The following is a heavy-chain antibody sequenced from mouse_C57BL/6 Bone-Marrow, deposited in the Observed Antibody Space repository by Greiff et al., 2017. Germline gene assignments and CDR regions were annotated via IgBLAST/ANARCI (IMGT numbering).Heavy chain of an antibody. CDR1: GISITTGNYK. Sequence: VQLMESGPGLVKPSQTVFLTCTVTGISITTGNYKWSWIRQFPGNKLEWIGYIYYSGTITSNPSLTSRTTITSDTPKNQFFLEMNSLTAEDTATYYCARERYYGSSYYFEDWGQGTTLTVAS. J-gene: IGHJ2*01. CDR3: ARERYYGSSYYFED. D-gene: IGHD1-1*01. CDR2: IYYSGTI. V-gene: IGHV3-5*01.